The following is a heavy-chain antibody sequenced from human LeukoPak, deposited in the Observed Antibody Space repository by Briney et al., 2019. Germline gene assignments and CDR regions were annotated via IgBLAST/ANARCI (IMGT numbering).Heavy chain of an antibody. CDR1: GFTFSSYW. CDR3: ARGKLFYFDD. CDR2: IKEDGSDK. Sequence: GGSLRLSCAASGFTFSSYWMSWVRQAPGKGLEWVANIKEDGSDKYYVDSVKGRFTISRDNAKNSLYLQMNSLRAEDTAVYYWARGKLFYFDDWGQGTLVTVSS. V-gene: IGHV3-7*05. J-gene: IGHJ4*02.